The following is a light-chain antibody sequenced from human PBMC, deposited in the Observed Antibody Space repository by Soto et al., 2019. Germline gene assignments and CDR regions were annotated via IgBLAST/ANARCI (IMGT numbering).Light chain of an antibody. V-gene: IGKV3-11*01. CDR2: HAS. Sequence: ETVLTQSPATLSLSPGETATLSCRASEYVDIYLAWYQQKPGQAPRLLIYHASHRATGIPARFSGSGSGTYFTLTIRTLEPEDSAVYYCQQRRNWPPLTFGGGTRVEIK. J-gene: IGKJ4*01. CDR3: QQRRNWPPLT. CDR1: EYVDIY.